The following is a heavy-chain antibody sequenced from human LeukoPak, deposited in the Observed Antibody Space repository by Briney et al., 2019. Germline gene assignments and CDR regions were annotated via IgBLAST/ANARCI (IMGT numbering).Heavy chain of an antibody. V-gene: IGHV4-39*07. CDR1: GGSIRTTSYY. CDR2: IYFSGST. CDR3: ARGGTFWDS. J-gene: IGHJ4*02. D-gene: IGHD3-3*01. Sequence: SETLSLTCTVSGGSIRTTSYYWGWIRQSPGREPEWVGTIYFSGSTYYNPSLESRVTISVDTSNNQFSLKLNSVTAADTAVYYCARGGTFWDSWGQGTLVTVSS.